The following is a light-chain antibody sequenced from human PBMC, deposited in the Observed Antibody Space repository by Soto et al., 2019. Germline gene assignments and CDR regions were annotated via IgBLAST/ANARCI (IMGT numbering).Light chain of an antibody. CDR1: SSDVGGYNY. V-gene: IGLV2-14*01. CDR2: DVS. CDR3: RSYTRSSTLVV. Sequence: QSALTQPASVSGSPGQSFTISCTGTSSDVGGYNYVSWYQQHPGKAPKLMIYDVSDRPSGVSNRFSGSKSGNTASLTISGLQAEDEADYYCRSYTRSSTLVVFGTGTKVTVL. J-gene: IGLJ1*01.